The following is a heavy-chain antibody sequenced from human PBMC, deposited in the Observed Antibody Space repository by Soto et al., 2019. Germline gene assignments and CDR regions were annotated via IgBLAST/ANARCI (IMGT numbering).Heavy chain of an antibody. V-gene: IGHV4-59*01. CDR1: GGSMSNYY. Sequence: PSETLSLTCTVSGGSMSNYYWSWIRQPPGKGLEWIGYIYYSGSTNYNPSLKSRVTISVDTSKNQFSLKLTSVTAADTAVYYCAREVAAGYWFDPWGQGTRVTVSS. CDR2: IYYSGST. J-gene: IGHJ5*02. CDR3: AREVAAGYWFDP. D-gene: IGHD6-25*01.